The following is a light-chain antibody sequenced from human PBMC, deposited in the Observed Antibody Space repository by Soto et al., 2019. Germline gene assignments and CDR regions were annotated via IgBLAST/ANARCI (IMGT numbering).Light chain of an antibody. Sequence: DIQMTQSPSSLSASVGDRVTITCRASQSISSYLNWYQQKVGKAPKLLIYGASSLQSGVPSRFSGSGSVTDFTLTISSLQPEDFATYYCQQSYSTLALTFGGGTKVEIK. V-gene: IGKV1-39*01. CDR2: GAS. CDR3: QQSYSTLALT. J-gene: IGKJ4*01. CDR1: QSISSY.